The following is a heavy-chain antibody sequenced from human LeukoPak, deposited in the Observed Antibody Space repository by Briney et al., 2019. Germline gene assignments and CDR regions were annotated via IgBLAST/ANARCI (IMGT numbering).Heavy chain of an antibody. CDR2: ISAYNGNT. CDR3: AGEDYYDSSGYSDY. V-gene: IGHV1-18*01. J-gene: IGHJ4*02. CDR1: GYTFTSYG. D-gene: IGHD3-22*01. Sequence: ASVKVSCKASGYTFTSYGISWVRQAPGQGLEWMGWISAYNGNTNYAQKLQGRVTMTTDTSTSTAYMELRSLRSDDTAVYYCAGEDYYDSSGYSDYWGQGTLVTVSS.